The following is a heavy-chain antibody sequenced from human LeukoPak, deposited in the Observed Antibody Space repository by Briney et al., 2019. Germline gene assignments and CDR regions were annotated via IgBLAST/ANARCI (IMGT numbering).Heavy chain of an antibody. CDR2: INKKGGT. CDR1: SDSISSGDYY. CDR3: AREHKSYGDYPYYLDS. Sequence: SETLSLTCTVSSDSISSGDYYWSWIRQPAGKGLEFIGYINKKGGTFYNPPLKSRVSISIDTSKNQFSPKLTSVTAADTAVYFCAREHKSYGDYPYYLDSWGQGTLVTVSS. D-gene: IGHD4-17*01. V-gene: IGHV4-30-4*01. J-gene: IGHJ4*02.